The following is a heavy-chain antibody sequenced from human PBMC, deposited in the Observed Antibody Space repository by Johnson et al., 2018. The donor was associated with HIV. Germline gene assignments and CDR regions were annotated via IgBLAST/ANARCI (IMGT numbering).Heavy chain of an antibody. V-gene: IGHV3-7*01. Sequence: MQLVESGGGLVQPGGSLRLSCAASGFTFSSYWMSWVRQAPGKGLAWVANIKQDGSEKYYVDSVKGRFTISRDNAKNSLYLQMNSLRAEDTAVYYCARDGYSSGWYGNDAFDIWGQGTMVTVSS. CDR1: GFTFSSYW. J-gene: IGHJ3*02. CDR3: ARDGYSSGWYGNDAFDI. CDR2: IKQDGSEK. D-gene: IGHD6-19*01.